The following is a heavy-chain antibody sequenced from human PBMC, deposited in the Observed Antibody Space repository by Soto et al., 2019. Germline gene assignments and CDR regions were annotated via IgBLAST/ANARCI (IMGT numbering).Heavy chain of an antibody. J-gene: IGHJ4*02. CDR2: FYCVGST. Sequence: PSETLSLTCTVSGGSISSAGYYWCWIRQHTGTGLYCMSYFYCVGSTYYTSSPKDRVTISLDTSKNQFSLKLSSVTAADTAVYDCARSEGSSWYYFDYWGQGTLGAVAS. CDR1: GGSISSAGYY. D-gene: IGHD6-13*01. CDR3: ARSEGSSWYYFDY. V-gene: IGHV4-31*03.